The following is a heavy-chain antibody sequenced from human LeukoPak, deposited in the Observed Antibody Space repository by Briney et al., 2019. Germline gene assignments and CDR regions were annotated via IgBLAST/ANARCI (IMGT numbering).Heavy chain of an antibody. Sequence: SQTLSLTCTVSGGSISSGDYYWSWIRQPPGKGLEWIGYIYYSGSTYYNPSLKSRVTISVDTSKNQFSLELSSVTAADTAVYYCARVGGGSGPVGFDPWGQGTLVTVSS. V-gene: IGHV4-30-4*08. CDR2: IYYSGST. CDR3: ARVGGGSGPVGFDP. CDR1: GGSISSGDYY. D-gene: IGHD3-10*01. J-gene: IGHJ5*02.